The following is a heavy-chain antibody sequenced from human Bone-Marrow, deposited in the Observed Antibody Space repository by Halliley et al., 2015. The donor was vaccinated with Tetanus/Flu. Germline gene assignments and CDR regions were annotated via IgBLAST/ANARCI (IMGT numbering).Heavy chain of an antibody. CDR2: IRSKTKDFAT. CDR3: RTDTPDAFDM. Sequence: WIGLIRSKTKDFATAYAVSVKGRFTISRDDSENTAYLEMNSLKTEDTALYYCRTDTPDAFDMWGQGTMVTVSS. J-gene: IGHJ3*02. V-gene: IGHV3-73*01.